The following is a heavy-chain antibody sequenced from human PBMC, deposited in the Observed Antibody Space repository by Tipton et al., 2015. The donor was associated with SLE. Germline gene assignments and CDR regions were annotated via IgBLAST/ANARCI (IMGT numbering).Heavy chain of an antibody. D-gene: IGHD1-26*01. V-gene: IGHV4-31*03. J-gene: IGHJ4*02. CDR2: IYHSGST. CDR3: ARGVLGGSYPY. Sequence: TLSLTCSVSGGSIRSGGYYWTWIRQHPGKGLEWIGYIYHSGSTFYNPSLKSRLTISVDTSKNQFSLKLSSVTAADTAVYYCARGVLGGSYPYWGQGTLVTVSS. CDR1: GGSIRSGGYY.